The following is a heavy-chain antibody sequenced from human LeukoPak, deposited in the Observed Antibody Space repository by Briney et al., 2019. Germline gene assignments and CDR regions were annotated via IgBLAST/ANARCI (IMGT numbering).Heavy chain of an antibody. CDR1: GGSINSYY. CDR3: AREGDSSVYYDY. V-gene: IGHV4-59*12. J-gene: IGHJ4*02. CDR2: IYYSGST. D-gene: IGHD3-22*01. Sequence: PSETLSLTCTVSGGSINSYYWSWIRQPPGKGLEWIGYIYYSGSTEYNPSLKSRVTISVDTSKNQFSLKLSSVTAADTAVYYCAREGDSSVYYDYWGQGTLVTVSS.